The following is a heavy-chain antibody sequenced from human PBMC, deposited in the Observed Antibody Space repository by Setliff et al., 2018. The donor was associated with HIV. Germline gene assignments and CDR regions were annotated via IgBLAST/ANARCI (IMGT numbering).Heavy chain of an antibody. CDR1: GYNFTTYG. J-gene: IGHJ6*02. CDR2: ISPYNGHT. Sequence: EASVKVSCKPSGYNFTTYGLSWVRQAPGHGLEWMGWISPYNGHTNYAQNFQGRVTMTTDTSTSRAYMELRSLRSDDTAAYFCARLGSGWSDSYYYAMDVWGQGTTVTVSS. V-gene: IGHV1-18*01. CDR3: ARLGSGWSDSYYYAMDV. D-gene: IGHD6-19*01.